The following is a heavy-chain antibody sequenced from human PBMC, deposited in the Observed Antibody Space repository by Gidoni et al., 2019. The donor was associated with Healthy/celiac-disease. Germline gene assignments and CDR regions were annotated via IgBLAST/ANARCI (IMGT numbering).Heavy chain of an antibody. Sequence: EVQLVESGGGLIQPGGSLRLSCAASGFTVSSHYMSWVRQAPGKGLEWVSVIYSGGSTYYADSVKGRFTISRDNSKNTLYLQMNSLRAEDTAVYYCARDTGDYDSSGYYYVNAFDIWGQGTMVTVSS. CDR2: IYSGGST. CDR1: GFTVSSHY. J-gene: IGHJ3*02. D-gene: IGHD3-22*01. CDR3: ARDTGDYDSSGYYYVNAFDI. V-gene: IGHV3-53*01.